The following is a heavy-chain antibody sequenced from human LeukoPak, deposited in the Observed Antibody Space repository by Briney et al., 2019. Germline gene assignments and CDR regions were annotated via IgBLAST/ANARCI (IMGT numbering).Heavy chain of an antibody. D-gene: IGHD6-6*01. V-gene: IGHV4-59*01. J-gene: IGHJ3*02. Sequence: SETPSLTCTVSGGSISSFYWSWIRQPPGKGLEWIGNIYYSGSTNYNPSLKSRVTISVDTSKNQFSLKLSSVTAADTAVYYCARSVPQPIAARPSYAFDIWGQGTMVTVSS. CDR2: IYYSGST. CDR3: ARSVPQPIAARPSYAFDI. CDR1: GGSISSFY.